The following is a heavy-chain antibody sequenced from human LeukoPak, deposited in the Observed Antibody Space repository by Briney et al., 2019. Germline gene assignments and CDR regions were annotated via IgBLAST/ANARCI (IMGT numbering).Heavy chain of an antibody. Sequence: SETLSLTCTVSGDSISSSSYYWGWIRQPPGKGLEWIGSIYYSGSTYYNPSLKSRVTISVDTSKNQFSLKLSSVTAADTAVYYCARLEFVNIVVVPAAMHFDYWGQGTLVTVSS. CDR2: IYYSGST. D-gene: IGHD2-2*01. CDR3: ARLEFVNIVVVPAAMHFDY. CDR1: GDSISSSSYY. J-gene: IGHJ4*02. V-gene: IGHV4-39*01.